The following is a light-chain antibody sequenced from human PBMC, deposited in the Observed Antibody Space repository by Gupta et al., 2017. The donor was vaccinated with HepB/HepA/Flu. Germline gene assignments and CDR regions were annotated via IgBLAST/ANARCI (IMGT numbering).Light chain of an antibody. CDR3: TSYSHTTHIV. J-gene: IGLJ2*01. CDR1: STDIGGYEY. Sequence: QSALIHVASVSGSPGQSITISCPGTSTDIGGYEYVSWYQQHPGKAPKLLIYEVSRRPSGVSSRFSASKSGITASLTISGLQAEDEADYYCTSYSHTTHIVFGGGTKLTVL. V-gene: IGLV2-14*03. CDR2: EVS.